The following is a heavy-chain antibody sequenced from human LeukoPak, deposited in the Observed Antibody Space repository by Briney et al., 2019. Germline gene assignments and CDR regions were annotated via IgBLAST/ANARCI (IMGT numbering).Heavy chain of an antibody. CDR1: GFTLGDYA. CDR2: IASETYGGTA. D-gene: IGHD3-10*01. J-gene: IGHJ4*02. CDR3: TRASITMVRGVVTFDY. Sequence: GGSLRLSCTASGFTLGDYAMTWVRQAPGKGLEWVGFIASETYGGTAEYAASLKGRFTISRDDSKSIAYLQMNSLKTEDTAVYYCTRASITMVRGVVTFDYWGQGTLVTVSS. V-gene: IGHV3-49*04.